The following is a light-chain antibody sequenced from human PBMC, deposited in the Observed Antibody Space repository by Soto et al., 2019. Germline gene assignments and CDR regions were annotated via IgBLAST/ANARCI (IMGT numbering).Light chain of an antibody. Sequence: QSALTQPASVSGSPGQSITISCTGTSSDVGGYNYVSWYQQHPGKAPKLVIYEVSNRPSGVSNRFSGSKSGNTASLTISGLQAEDEADYYCSSYISSSTLVVFGGGTKLTVL. CDR3: SSYISSSTLVV. J-gene: IGLJ2*01. V-gene: IGLV2-14*01. CDR2: EVS. CDR1: SSDVGGYNY.